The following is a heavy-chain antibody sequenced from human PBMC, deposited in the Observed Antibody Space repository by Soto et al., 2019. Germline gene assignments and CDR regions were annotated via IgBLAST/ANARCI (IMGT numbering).Heavy chain of an antibody. J-gene: IGHJ6*02. CDR2: IYYSGST. Sequence: PSETLSLTXTVSGGSISSGGYYWSWIRQHPGKGLEWIGYIYYSGSTYYNPSLKSRVTISVDTSKNQFSLKLSSVTAADTAVYYCARGRGYSGYELGYYYYGMDVWGQGTTVTVSS. D-gene: IGHD5-12*01. CDR3: ARGRGYSGYELGYYYYGMDV. CDR1: GGSISSGGYY. V-gene: IGHV4-31*02.